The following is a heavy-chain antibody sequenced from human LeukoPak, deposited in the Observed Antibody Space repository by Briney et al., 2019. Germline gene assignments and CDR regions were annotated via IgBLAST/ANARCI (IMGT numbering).Heavy chain of an antibody. D-gene: IGHD3-3*01. CDR2: IYYSGST. V-gene: IGHV4-59*01. CDR3: AGVQFWNDFWSGYYYYFDY. J-gene: IGHJ4*02. CDR1: GGSISSYY. Sequence: SETLSLTCTVSGGSISSYYWSWIRQPPGKGLEWIGYIYYSGSTNYNPSLKSRVTISVDTSKNQFSLKLSSVTAADTAVYYCAGVQFWNDFWSGYYYYFDYWGQGTLVTVSS.